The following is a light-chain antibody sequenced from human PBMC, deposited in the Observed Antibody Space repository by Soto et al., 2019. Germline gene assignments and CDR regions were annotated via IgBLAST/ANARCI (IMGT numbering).Light chain of an antibody. V-gene: IGKV3-11*01. CDR1: QSVIRY. CDR3: QQTYSNLWT. Sequence: EIVLTQSPATLSLSPGEGATLSCRACQSVIRYLAWYQQRPGQAPRLLIYDASYRATGIPARFSGSGSGTDFTLTISNLQREDFADYFCQQTYSNLWTFGQGTKVDIK. J-gene: IGKJ1*01. CDR2: DAS.